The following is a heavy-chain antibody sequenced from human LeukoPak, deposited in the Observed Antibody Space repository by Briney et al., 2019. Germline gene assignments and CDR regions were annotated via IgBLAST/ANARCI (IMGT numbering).Heavy chain of an antibody. D-gene: IGHD3-22*01. J-gene: IGHJ3*02. V-gene: IGHV4-34*01. CDR1: GGSFSGYY. Sequence: PSETLSLTCAVYGGSFSGYYWSWIRQPPGKGLEWIGEINHSGSTNYNPSLKSRVTISVDTSKNQFSLKLSSVTAADTAVYYCASLKTYDSSGYYPVGAFDIWGQGTMVTVSS. CDR2: INHSGST. CDR3: ASLKTYDSSGYYPVGAFDI.